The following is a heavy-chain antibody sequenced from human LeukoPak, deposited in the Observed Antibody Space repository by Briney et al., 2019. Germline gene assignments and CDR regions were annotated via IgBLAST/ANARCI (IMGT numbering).Heavy chain of an antibody. V-gene: IGHV4-59*12. Sequence: SETLSLTCTVSGGSISSYYWSWIRQPPGKGLEWIGYIYYSGSTYYNPSLKSRVTISVDTSKNQFSLKLSSVTAADTAVYYCARRPRRYYDSSGYYFDYWGQGTLVTVSS. D-gene: IGHD3-22*01. CDR2: IYYSGST. CDR1: GGSISSYY. CDR3: ARRPRRYYDSSGYYFDY. J-gene: IGHJ4*02.